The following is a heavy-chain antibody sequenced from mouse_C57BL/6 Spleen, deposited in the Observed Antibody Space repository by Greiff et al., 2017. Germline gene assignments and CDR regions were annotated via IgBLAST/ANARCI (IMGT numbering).Heavy chain of an antibody. V-gene: IGHV1-62-2*01. Sequence: VQLQQSGAELVKPGASVKLSCKASGYTFTEYTIHWVKQRPGQGLEWIGWFYPGSGSIKYNEKFKDKATLTADKSSSTVYMELSRLTSEDSAVYFCAKHEDRYGLYYYAMGYWGQGTSVTVSS. CDR3: AKHEDRYGLYYYAMGY. CDR1: GYTFTEYT. CDR2: FYPGSGSI. J-gene: IGHJ4*01. D-gene: IGHD2-10*02.